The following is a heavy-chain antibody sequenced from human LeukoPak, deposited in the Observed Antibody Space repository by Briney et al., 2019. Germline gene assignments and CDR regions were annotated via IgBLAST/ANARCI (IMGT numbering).Heavy chain of an antibody. Sequence: SETLSLTCSVSGYSISSNYYWGWIRQPPGKGLEWIGTIYRSGSTYYNPSLKSRVTISVDTSKNQFSLKLTSVTAADTAVYYCARRFVGYDSSWGASDIWGQGTMVTVSS. D-gene: IGHD6-13*01. CDR1: GYSISSNYY. V-gene: IGHV4-38-2*02. CDR2: IYRSGST. CDR3: ARRFVGYDSSWGASDI. J-gene: IGHJ3*02.